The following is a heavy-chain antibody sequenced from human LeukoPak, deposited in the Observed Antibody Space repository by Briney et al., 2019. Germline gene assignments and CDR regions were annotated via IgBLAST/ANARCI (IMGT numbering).Heavy chain of an antibody. CDR2: ITTSGGST. J-gene: IGHJ3*02. CDR3: AKDHYVSGRYDAFDI. D-gene: IGHD3-10*01. CDR1: GFTFSSYA. Sequence: GGSLSLSCAASGFTFSSYAMSWVRQAPGEGLEWVSSITTSGGSTYYADSVKGRFTISRDNAKNTLYLQMNSLRAEDTAVYYCAKDHYVSGRYDAFDIWGQGTMVTVSS. V-gene: IGHV3-23*01.